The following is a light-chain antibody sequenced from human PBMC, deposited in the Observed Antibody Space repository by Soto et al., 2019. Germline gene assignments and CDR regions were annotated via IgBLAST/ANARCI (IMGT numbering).Light chain of an antibody. J-gene: IGKJ4*01. CDR2: DAS. V-gene: IGKV3-11*01. Sequence: EIVLTQSPATLSLSPGERATLSCRASQSVSSYLAWYQQKPGQAPRLLIYDASNRATGIPARFGGSGSGTDFTLTISSLEPEDVAVYYCQQRSNWRLTFGGGTKVEIK. CDR1: QSVSSY. CDR3: QQRSNWRLT.